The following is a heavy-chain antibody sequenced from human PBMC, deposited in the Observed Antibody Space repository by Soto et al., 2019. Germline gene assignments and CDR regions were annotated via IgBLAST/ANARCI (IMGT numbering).Heavy chain of an antibody. CDR1: GFTFSSYS. CDR2: IGCSSSYI. V-gene: IGHV3-21*01. CDR3: ASLHPWAGNRGTVKGCMDG. D-gene: IGHD1-1*01. J-gene: IGHJ6*02. Sequence: EVQLVESGGGLVKPGGSLRLSCAASGFTFSSYSMNWVRQAPGKGLEWVSCIGCSSSYIYYADSVKGRFTISRDNAKTSRYLEMNGLRVEDTAVYYWASLHPWAGNRGTVKGCMDGWGQGTTVTVSS.